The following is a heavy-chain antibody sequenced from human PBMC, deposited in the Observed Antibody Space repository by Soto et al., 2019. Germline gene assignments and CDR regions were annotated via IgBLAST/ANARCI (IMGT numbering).Heavy chain of an antibody. J-gene: IGHJ3*02. V-gene: IGHV3-23*01. CDR2: ISGGGGST. Sequence: GGSLRLSCAASGFTFSSYGMSWVRQAPGKGLEWVSGISGGGGSTDYADSVKGRFTISRDNSKNTLYLQMNSLRAEDTAVYYCAKSRGATGGASDIWGQGTMVTVSS. CDR1: GFTFSSYG. D-gene: IGHD1-26*01. CDR3: AKSRGATGGASDI.